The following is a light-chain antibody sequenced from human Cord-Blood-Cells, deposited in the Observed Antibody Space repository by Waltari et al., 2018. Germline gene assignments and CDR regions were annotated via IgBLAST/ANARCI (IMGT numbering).Light chain of an antibody. CDR1: KLGDKY. V-gene: IGLV3-1*01. Sequence: SYELTQPPSVSVSPGQTASITCPGDKLGDKYACWYQQKPGQSPVLAIYQVSKRPSGYPERFPGSHAGKTATVTHSGPQAMDEADYYCQAWDSSTSYGFGTGTKATVL. CDR3: QAWDSSTSYG. J-gene: IGLJ1*01. CDR2: QVS.